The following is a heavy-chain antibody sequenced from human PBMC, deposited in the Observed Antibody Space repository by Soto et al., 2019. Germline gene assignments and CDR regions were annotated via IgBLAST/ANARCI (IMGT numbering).Heavy chain of an antibody. CDR3: ARGGAYYSASGTYYMIPPGEN. CDR1: GFTFDDYG. CDR2: ISWNSGSK. J-gene: IGHJ4*02. V-gene: IGHV3-20*04. D-gene: IGHD3-10*01. Sequence: GGSLRLWWAASGFTFDDYGMHWVRQAPGKGLEWVSGISWNSGSKEYSASSVKGRFTVSRDNSKDILYLQMNDLRADDTAVYYCARGGAYYSASGTYYMIPPGENWAQGTPVTVSS.